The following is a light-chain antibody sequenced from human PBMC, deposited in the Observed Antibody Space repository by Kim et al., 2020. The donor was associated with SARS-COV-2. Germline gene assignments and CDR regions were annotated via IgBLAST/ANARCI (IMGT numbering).Light chain of an antibody. J-gene: IGKJ4*01. Sequence: SPGERATLSCRASPSVSSNLAWYQQKPGQAPRLLIYGASTRATGIPARFSGSGSGTEFTLTISSLQSEDFAVYYCQQYNNWLALTFGGGTKVDIK. V-gene: IGKV3-15*01. CDR2: GAS. CDR3: QQYNNWLALT. CDR1: PSVSSN.